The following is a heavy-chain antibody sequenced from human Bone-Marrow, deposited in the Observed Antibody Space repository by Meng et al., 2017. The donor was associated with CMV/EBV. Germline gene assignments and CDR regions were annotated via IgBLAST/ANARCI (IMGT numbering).Heavy chain of an antibody. V-gene: IGHV4-34*01. J-gene: IGHJ4*03. CDR2: INHAGNT. Sequence: SETLSLTCAVYGGSFSGHYWSWIRQPPGMGLEWIGEINHAGNTNYNPSLKSRVTVSVDTSKNQFSLKLSSVAAADTAVYYCARIRRLGVRGADDYWGQGTLVTVSS. D-gene: IGHD3-10*01. CDR3: ARIRRLGVRGADDY. CDR1: GGSFSGHY.